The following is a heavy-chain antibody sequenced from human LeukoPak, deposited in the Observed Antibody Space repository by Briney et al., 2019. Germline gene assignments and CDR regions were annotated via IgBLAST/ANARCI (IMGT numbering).Heavy chain of an antibody. D-gene: IGHD6-19*01. V-gene: IGHV3-53*01. J-gene: IGHJ5*02. Sequence: PGGSLRLSCAASGFTVSSNYMSWVRQASGKGLEWVSVIYSGGSTYYADSVKGRFSISRDNSKNTLYLQMNNLRAEDTAVYYCAKDKGYSSGWYLLDPWGQGTLVTVSS. CDR3: AKDKGYSSGWYLLDP. CDR2: IYSGGST. CDR1: GFTVSSNY.